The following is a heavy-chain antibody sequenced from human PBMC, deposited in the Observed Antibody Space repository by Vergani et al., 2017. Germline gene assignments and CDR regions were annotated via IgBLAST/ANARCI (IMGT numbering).Heavy chain of an antibody. D-gene: IGHD3-22*01. Sequence: EVQLLESGGGLVQPGGSLRLSCAASGFTFSSYAMSWVRQAPGKGLEWVSAISGSGCSTYYADSVKGRFTISRDNSKNALYLQMNSLRAEDTAVYYCAKEGCFSDSSGNFYEGYYFDHWGQGTLVAVSS. CDR3: AKEGCFSDSSGNFYEGYYFDH. CDR2: ISGSGCST. CDR1: GFTFSSYA. J-gene: IGHJ4*02. V-gene: IGHV3-23*01.